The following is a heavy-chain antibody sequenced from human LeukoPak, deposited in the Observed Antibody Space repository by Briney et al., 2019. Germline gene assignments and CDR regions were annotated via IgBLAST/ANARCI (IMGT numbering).Heavy chain of an antibody. Sequence: GASVKVSCKASGYTFTSYYMHWVRQAPGQGLEWMGIINPSGGSTSYAQKFQGRVTMIRDTSTSTVYMELSSLRSEDTAVYYCARDRGIAVAGTDYYYGMDVWGKGTTVTVSS. CDR3: ARDRGIAVAGTDYYYGMDV. J-gene: IGHJ6*04. CDR1: GYTFTSYY. CDR2: INPSGGST. D-gene: IGHD6-19*01. V-gene: IGHV1-46*01.